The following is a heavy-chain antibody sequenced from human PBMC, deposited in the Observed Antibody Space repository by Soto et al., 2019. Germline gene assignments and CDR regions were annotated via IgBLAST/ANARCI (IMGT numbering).Heavy chain of an antibody. D-gene: IGHD1-1*01. J-gene: IGHJ4*02. CDR2: ISATGETI. CDR1: GFNFSDFY. CDR3: ASHLTGSRRTYDLHF. Sequence: QVQLVESGGALIKPGGSLRLSCAASGFNFSDFYISWIRQAPGKGLECVSFISATGETIYYAESVKGRFTISRDNAQKSLFLQTNTLRDEDMAIYYCASHLTGSRRTYDLHFWGQGTLVTVS. V-gene: IGHV3-11*01.